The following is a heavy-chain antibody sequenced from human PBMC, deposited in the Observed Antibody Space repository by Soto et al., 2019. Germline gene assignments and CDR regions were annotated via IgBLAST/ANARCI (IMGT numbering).Heavy chain of an antibody. CDR3: AREGLTIFGVVIHRGWFDP. CDR1: GYTFTSYG. CDR2: ISAYNGNT. J-gene: IGHJ5*02. V-gene: IGHV1-18*01. Sequence: GASVKVSCKASGYTFTSYGISWVRQAPGQGLEWMGWISAYNGNTNYAQKLQGRVTMTTDTSTSTAYMELRSLRCDDTAVYYCAREGLTIFGVVIHRGWFDPWGQGTLVTVSS. D-gene: IGHD3-3*01.